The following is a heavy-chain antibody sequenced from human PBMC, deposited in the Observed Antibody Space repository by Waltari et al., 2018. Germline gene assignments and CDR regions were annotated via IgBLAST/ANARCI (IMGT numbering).Heavy chain of an antibody. V-gene: IGHV1-2*02. CDR3: ARLHSVVAKDSGAFDI. CDR2: INPNSGGK. D-gene: IGHD5-12*01. Sequence: QVQLVQSGAEVTKPGASVKVSCKASGYTFTGYYLHWVRQAPGQGVEWMGWINPNSGGKNDARRFQGRDTITRDTSIRTAYMELSRLSSDDTAVYYCARLHSVVAKDSGAFDIWGQGTMVTVSS. J-gene: IGHJ3*02. CDR1: GYTFTGYY.